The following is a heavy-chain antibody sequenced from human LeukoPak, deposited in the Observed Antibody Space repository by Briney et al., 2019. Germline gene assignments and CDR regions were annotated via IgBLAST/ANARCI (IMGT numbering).Heavy chain of an antibody. CDR2: INHSGST. Sequence: SETLSLTCAVYGGSFSGYYWSWIRQPLGKGLEWIGEINHSGSTNYNPSLKSRVTISVDTSKNQFSLKLSSVTAADTAVYYCARGAAWFGELPDFDYWGQGTLVTVSS. V-gene: IGHV4-34*01. J-gene: IGHJ4*02. D-gene: IGHD3-10*01. CDR1: GGSFSGYY. CDR3: ARGAAWFGELPDFDY.